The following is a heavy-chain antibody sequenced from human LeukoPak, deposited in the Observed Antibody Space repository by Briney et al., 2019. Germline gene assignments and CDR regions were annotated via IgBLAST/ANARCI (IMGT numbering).Heavy chain of an antibody. V-gene: IGHV3-53*01. CDR3: ARVIAAAGTIGFDY. CDR1: GFTVSSNY. Sequence: GGSLRLSCAASGFTVSSNYMSWVRQAPGKGLEWVSVIYSGGSTYYADSVKGRFTISRDNSKNTLYLQMNSLRAEDTAVYYCARVIAAAGTIGFDYWGQGTLVTVSS. CDR2: IYSGGST. D-gene: IGHD6-13*01. J-gene: IGHJ4*02.